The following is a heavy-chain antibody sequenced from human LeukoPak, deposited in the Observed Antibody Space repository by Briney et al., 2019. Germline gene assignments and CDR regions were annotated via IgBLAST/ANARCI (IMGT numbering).Heavy chain of an antibody. V-gene: IGHV1-24*01. D-gene: IGHD3-22*01. J-gene: IGHJ5*02. Sequence: ASVKVSCKVSGYTLTELSMHWVRQAPGKGLEWMGGFDPEDGETIYAQKFQGRVTMTEDTSTDTAYMELSSLRSEDTAVYYCAQADSSGNWFDPWGQGTLVTVS. CDR2: FDPEDGET. CDR1: GYTLTELS. CDR3: AQADSSGNWFDP.